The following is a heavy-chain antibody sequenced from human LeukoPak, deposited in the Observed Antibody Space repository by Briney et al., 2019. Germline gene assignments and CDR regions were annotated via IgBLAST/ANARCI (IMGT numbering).Heavy chain of an antibody. V-gene: IGHV3-53*05. CDR2: IYSGGST. CDR1: GFTVSSNY. CDR3: AKDKEFRYFDY. D-gene: IGHD3-10*01. J-gene: IGHJ4*02. Sequence: GGSLRLSCAASGFTVSSNYMSWVRQAPGKGLEWVSVIYSGGSTYYADSVKGRFTISRDNSKNTLYLQMNSLRAEDTAVYYCAKDKEFRYFDYWGQGTLVTVSS.